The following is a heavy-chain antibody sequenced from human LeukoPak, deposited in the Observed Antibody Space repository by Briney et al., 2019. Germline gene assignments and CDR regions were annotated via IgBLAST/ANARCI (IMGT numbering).Heavy chain of an antibody. D-gene: IGHD2-2*02. Sequence: PSETLSLTCIVSGGSIYSGDYYWSWIRQPPGKGLEWIGYIYFNGDTYYSPSLKSRVSISVDTSKTQFSLKLSSVTAADTAVYYCARAGVVPAAINRAFDIWGQGSVVTVS. J-gene: IGHJ3*02. CDR1: GGSIYSGDYY. CDR3: ARAGVVPAAINRAFDI. CDR2: IYFNGDT. V-gene: IGHV4-30-4*08.